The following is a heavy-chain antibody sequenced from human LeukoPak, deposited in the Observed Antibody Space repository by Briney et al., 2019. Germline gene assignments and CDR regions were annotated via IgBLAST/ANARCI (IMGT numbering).Heavy chain of an antibody. CDR1: VGSISSSSYY. J-gene: IGHJ4*02. Sequence: PSETLSLICLITVGSISSSSYYWGWSHQPPGKGPEWIGNNFYSASTYHNGSLKLRVTISVDTPKSWFSRKLRSVTAADMAVYYCAGLVVGTATIDYWGQGTLVTVPS. CDR2: NFYSAST. D-gene: IGHD2-21*02. V-gene: IGHV4-39*01. CDR3: AGLVVGTATIDY.